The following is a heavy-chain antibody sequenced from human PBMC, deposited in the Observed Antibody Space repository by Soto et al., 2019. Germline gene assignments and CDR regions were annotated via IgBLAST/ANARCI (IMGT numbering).Heavy chain of an antibody. V-gene: IGHV3-23*01. CDR3: AKDSSGYPGGYVDY. J-gene: IGHJ4*02. CDR1: GFTLSSYA. Sequence: EVQLLESGGGLVQPGGSLRLSCAASGFTLSSYAMSWVRQAPGKGLEWVSAISGSGGSTYYADSVEGRFTISRDNSKNTLYLQMNSLRAEAAAVDYCAKDSSGYPGGYVDYWGQGTMVTVSS. CDR2: ISGSGGST. D-gene: IGHD3-22*01.